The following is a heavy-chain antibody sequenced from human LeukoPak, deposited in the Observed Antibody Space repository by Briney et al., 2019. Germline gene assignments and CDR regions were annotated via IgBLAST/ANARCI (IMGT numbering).Heavy chain of an antibody. Sequence: GGSLRLSCAASGFTFRSYAMSWVRQAPGKGLEWVSYIRYDGNNKYYGDSVKGRLTVSRDNSKNTLYLQMNSLRVEDTAVYYCARTYNPDYWGQGTLVTVSS. CDR2: IRYDGNNK. CDR3: ARTYNPDY. J-gene: IGHJ4*02. V-gene: IGHV3-30*02. D-gene: IGHD1-14*01. CDR1: GFTFRSYA.